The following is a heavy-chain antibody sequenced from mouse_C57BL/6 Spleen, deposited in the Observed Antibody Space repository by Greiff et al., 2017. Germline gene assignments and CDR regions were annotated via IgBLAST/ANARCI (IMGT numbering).Heavy chain of an antibody. V-gene: IGHV1-64*01. Sequence: VQLQQPGAELVKPGASVKLSCKASGYTFTSYWMHWVKQRPGQGLEWIGMIHPNSGSTNYNEKFKSKATLTVDTSSSTAYMQLSILTSEDSAVYYCSRVLITSGVAFDYWGQGATLTVSS. D-gene: IGHD1-1*01. CDR3: SRVLITSGVAFDY. CDR2: IHPNSGST. J-gene: IGHJ2*01. CDR1: GYTFTSYW.